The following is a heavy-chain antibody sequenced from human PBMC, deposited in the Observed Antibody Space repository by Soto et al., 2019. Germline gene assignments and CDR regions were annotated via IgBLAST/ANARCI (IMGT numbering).Heavy chain of an antibody. V-gene: IGHV4-34*01. CDR2: INHSGST. J-gene: IGHJ6*03. CDR1: GGSFSGYY. CDR3: ARLDLGYDSPGYSTLVVTHGRYYYYMDV. Sequence: SETLSLTCAVYGGSFSGYYWSWIRQPPGKGLEWIGEINHSGSTNYNPSLKSRVTISLNTSNNQFSLKLSSLTAADTAVYYCARLDLGYDSPGYSTLVVTHGRYYYYMDVWGKGTTVTVSS. D-gene: IGHD5-12*01.